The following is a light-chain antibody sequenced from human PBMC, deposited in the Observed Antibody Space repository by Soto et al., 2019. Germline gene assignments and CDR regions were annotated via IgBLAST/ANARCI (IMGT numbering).Light chain of an antibody. J-gene: IGLJ1*01. CDR2: GNT. CDR3: QSYDSSLSGSSV. Sequence: QSVLTQPPSVSGAPGQRVTISCTGSSSNIGTGYDVHWYQQLPGAAPKLLIYGNTKRPSGVPDRFSGSKSGTSAALAINGLQAEDEADYYCQSYDSSLSGSSVFGTGTKLTVL. V-gene: IGLV1-40*01. CDR1: SSNIGTGYD.